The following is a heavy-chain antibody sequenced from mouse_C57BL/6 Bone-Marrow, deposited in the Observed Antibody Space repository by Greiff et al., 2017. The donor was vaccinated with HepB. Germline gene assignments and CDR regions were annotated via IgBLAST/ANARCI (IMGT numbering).Heavy chain of an antibody. D-gene: IGHD1-1*01. J-gene: IGHJ2*01. V-gene: IGHV1-82*01. CDR2: IYPGDGDT. CDR1: GYAFSSSW. CDR3: ARHYYSARDY. Sequence: VQLQQSGPELVKPGASVKISCKASGYAFSSSWMNWVKQRTGKGLEWIGRIYPGDGDTNYNGKFKGKATLTADKSSSTAYMQLSSLSSEDSSVYFCARHYYSARDYWGQGTTLTVSS.